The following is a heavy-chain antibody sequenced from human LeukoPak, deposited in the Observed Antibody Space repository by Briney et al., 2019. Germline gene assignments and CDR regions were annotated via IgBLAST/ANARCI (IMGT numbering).Heavy chain of an antibody. V-gene: IGHV3-23*01. D-gene: IGHD5-18*01. Sequence: GGSLRLSCVASGITFSNYAVSWVRQAPEKGLDWVSVISGSAHKIRYADSVKGRFTISRDNSENIVYLQMNNLRVEDTAVYYCAGRPTGYSSGYIHWGQGTLVTVSS. CDR2: ISGSAHKI. CDR3: AGRPTGYSSGYIH. J-gene: IGHJ4*02. CDR1: GITFSNYA.